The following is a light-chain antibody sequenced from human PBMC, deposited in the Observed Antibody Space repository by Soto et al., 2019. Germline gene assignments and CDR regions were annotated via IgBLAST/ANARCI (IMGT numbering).Light chain of an antibody. CDR3: CSYAGSDTSV. CDR1: SSDVGTYNY. CDR2: DVS. V-gene: IGLV2-11*01. J-gene: IGLJ2*01. Sequence: QSALTQPRSVSGSPGQSVTISCTGTSSDVGTYNYVSWYQQHPGKAPKLMIYDVSQRPSGVPDRFSGSKSGNTASLTSSGLQAEDESDYYCCSYAGSDTSVFGGGTKVTVL.